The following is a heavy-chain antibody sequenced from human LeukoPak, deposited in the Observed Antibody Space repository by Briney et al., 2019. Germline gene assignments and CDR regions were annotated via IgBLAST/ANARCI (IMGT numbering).Heavy chain of an antibody. V-gene: IGHV1-8*01. D-gene: IGHD1-26*01. J-gene: IGHJ1*01. Sequence: ASVKVSCKASGYTFTSYDINWVRQATGQGLEWMGWMDPNSRNTGYAQKFQGRVTMTRNTSISTAYMELSSLRSEDTAVYYCAINDNSRRYFQYWGQGTLVTVSS. CDR1: GYTFTSYD. CDR2: MDPNSRNT. CDR3: AINDNSRRYFQY.